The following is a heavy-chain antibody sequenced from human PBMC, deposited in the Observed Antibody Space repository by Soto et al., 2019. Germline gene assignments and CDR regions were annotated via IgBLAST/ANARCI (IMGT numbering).Heavy chain of an antibody. CDR1: GFTFSSYW. CDR2: IKQDGSEK. J-gene: IGHJ4*02. V-gene: IGHV3-7*05. CDR3: ARDEYGSGSYHLPRYHY. Sequence: GGSLRLSCAASGFTFSSYWMSWVRQAPGKGLEWVANIKQDGSEKYYVDSVKGRFTISRDNAKNSLYLQMNSLRAEDTAVYYCARDEYGSGSYHLPRYHYWGQGALVTVSS. D-gene: IGHD3-10*01.